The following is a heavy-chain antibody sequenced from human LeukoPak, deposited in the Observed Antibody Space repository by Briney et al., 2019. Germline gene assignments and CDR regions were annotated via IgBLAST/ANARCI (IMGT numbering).Heavy chain of an antibody. D-gene: IGHD3-16*01. J-gene: IGHJ6*02. Sequence: GGSLRLSCVASGFPFSSYWMTWARQAPGKGLEWVSGISGGGVTTYYADSVKGRFTISRDNSKNTLYLQMNSLRADDTVIYYCARNQQLGGHSYYYYGMDVWGQGTTVTVSS. CDR2: ISGGGVTT. CDR3: ARNQQLGGHSYYYYGMDV. V-gene: IGHV3-23*01. CDR1: GFPFSSYW.